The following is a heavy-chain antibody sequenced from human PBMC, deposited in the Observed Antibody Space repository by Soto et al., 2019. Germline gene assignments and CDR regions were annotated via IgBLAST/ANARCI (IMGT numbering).Heavy chain of an antibody. D-gene: IGHD5-18*01. CDR3: ANVQYSYGFYYYYGMDV. CDR2: ISWNSCSI. V-gene: IGHV3-9*01. CDR1: GFTFGDYA. J-gene: IGHJ6*02. Sequence: PGGSLILSCAASGFTFGDYAMHWVRQVPGKGLEWVSGISWNSCSIGYADSVKGRFTISRDNAKNSLYLQMNSLRSEDTAVYYCANVQYSYGFYYYYGMDVWGQGTTVTVSS.